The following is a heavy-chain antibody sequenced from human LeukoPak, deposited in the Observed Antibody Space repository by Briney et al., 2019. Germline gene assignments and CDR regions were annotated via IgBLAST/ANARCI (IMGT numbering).Heavy chain of an antibody. J-gene: IGHJ6*02. CDR1: GGSFSGYY. CDR3: ARSMVSYYYYGMDV. D-gene: IGHD3-10*01. Sequence: SETLSLTCAVYGGSFSGYYWSWIRQPPGKGLEWIGYIYYSGSTNYNPSLKSRVTISVDTSKNQFSLKLSSVTAADTAVYYCARSMVSYYYYGMDVWGQGTTVTVSS. V-gene: IGHV4-59*08. CDR2: IYYSGST.